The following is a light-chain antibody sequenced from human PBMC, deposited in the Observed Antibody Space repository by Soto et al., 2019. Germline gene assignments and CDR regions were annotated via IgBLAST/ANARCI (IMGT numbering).Light chain of an antibody. CDR1: SSDFGGYNF. J-gene: IGLJ1*01. Sequence: QSVLTQPASVSGSPGQSITISCTGTSSDFGGYNFVSWYQHRPGKAPKLMIYAVSNRPSGVSNRSSGSKSGNTAPLTISGLQAEDEADYYCCSYTSYSPDVFGTGTKVTVL. V-gene: IGLV2-14*01. CDR3: CSYTSYSPDV. CDR2: AVS.